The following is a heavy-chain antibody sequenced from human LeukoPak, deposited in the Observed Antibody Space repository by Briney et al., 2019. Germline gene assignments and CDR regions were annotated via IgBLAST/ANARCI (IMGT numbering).Heavy chain of an antibody. V-gene: IGHV3-11*01. CDR3: ARDRGYSYASDAFGV. Sequence: GGSLRLSCAASGFIFSHYYMSWIRQAPGKGLEWISYISSSGSIIYYANSVKGRFTISRDNAKDSLYLQMSSLRAEDTAVYYCARDRGYSYASDAFGVWGQGSMVTVSS. J-gene: IGHJ3*01. CDR2: ISSSGSII. D-gene: IGHD5-18*01. CDR1: GFIFSHYY.